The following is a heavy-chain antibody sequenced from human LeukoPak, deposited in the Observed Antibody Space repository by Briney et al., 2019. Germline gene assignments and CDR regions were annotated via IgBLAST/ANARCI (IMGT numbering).Heavy chain of an antibody. V-gene: IGHV3-30*18. CDR1: GFTFSSYG. D-gene: IGHD3-16*02. CDR3: AKDIGDYYYYYGMDV. Sequence: GRSMRLSCAASGFTFSSYGMHWVRQAPGKGLEWVAVISYDGSNKYYADPVKGRFTISRDNSKNTLYLQMNSLRAEDTAVYYCAKDIGDYYYYYGMDVWGQGTTVTVSS. J-gene: IGHJ6*02. CDR2: ISYDGSNK.